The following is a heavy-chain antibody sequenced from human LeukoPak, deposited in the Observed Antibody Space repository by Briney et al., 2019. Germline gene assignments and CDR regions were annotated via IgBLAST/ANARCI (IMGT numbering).Heavy chain of an antibody. Sequence: KPSETLSLTCTVSGGSISSYYWSWIRQPAGKGLEWIGRIYASGSTNYNPSLKSRVTMSVDTSKNQFSLKLSSVTAADTAVYYCARDGDSQRYGSGSRGHYFDYWGQGTLVTASS. J-gene: IGHJ4*02. CDR3: ARDGDSQRYGSGSRGHYFDY. V-gene: IGHV4-4*07. CDR2: IYASGST. D-gene: IGHD3-10*01. CDR1: GGSISSYY.